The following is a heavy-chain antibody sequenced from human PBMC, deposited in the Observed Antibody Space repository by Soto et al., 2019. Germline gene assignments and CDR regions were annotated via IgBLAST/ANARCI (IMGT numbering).Heavy chain of an antibody. CDR2: ISSTSGSI. Sequence: VQLEESGGGLVQPGGSLRLSCAASGCTFSSYSMNWVRQAPGKGLEWVSYISSTSGSIHYADSVKGRFTISRDNAKNSVYLQMNSLRDEDTAVYYCAKEGRAAVGTAWFDPWGQGTLVTVSS. D-gene: IGHD6-13*01. V-gene: IGHV3-48*02. J-gene: IGHJ5*02. CDR3: AKEGRAAVGTAWFDP. CDR1: GCTFSSYS.